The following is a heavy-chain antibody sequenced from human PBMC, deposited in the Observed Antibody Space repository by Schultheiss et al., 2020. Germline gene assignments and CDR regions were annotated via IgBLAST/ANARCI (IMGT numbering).Heavy chain of an antibody. CDR2: ISSSSSTI. V-gene: IGHV3-48*01. J-gene: IGHJ4*02. Sequence: VGSLRLSCAASGFTFSSYSMNWVRQAPGKGLEWVSYISSSSSTIYYADSVKGRFTISRDNAKNSLYLQMNSLRAEDTAVYYCARVRLGGSYGFDYWGQGTLVTVSS. CDR1: GFTFSSYS. CDR3: ARVRLGGSYGFDY. D-gene: IGHD1-26*01.